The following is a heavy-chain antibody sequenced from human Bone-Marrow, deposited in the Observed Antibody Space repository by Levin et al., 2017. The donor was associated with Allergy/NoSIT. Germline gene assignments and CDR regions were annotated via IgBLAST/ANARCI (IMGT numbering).Heavy chain of an antibody. J-gene: IGHJ6*03. CDR2: ISNSGTTI. D-gene: IGHD3-3*01. V-gene: IGHV3-48*03. CDR1: GFSFSSYE. CDR3: TRVRDTIFGVSHYYYMDV. Sequence: GESLKISCAASGFSFSSYEMNWVRQAPGKGPEWVSYISNSGTTIYYADSVKGRFTISRDNAKNSLSLQMNSLRAEDTALYYCTRVRDTIFGVSHYYYMDVWGKGTTVTVSS.